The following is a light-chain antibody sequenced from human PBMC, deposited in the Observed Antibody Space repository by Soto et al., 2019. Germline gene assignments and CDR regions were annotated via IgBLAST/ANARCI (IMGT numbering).Light chain of an antibody. CDR3: CSYAGSSTFAYV. V-gene: IGLV2-23*03. CDR1: SSDVGSYNL. J-gene: IGLJ1*01. CDR2: EGS. Sequence: QSVLTQPASVSGSPGQSITISCTGTSSDVGSYNLVSWYQQHPGKAPKLMIYEGSKRPSGVSHRFSGSKSGNTASLTISGLQAEEEADYYCCSYAGSSTFAYVFGTGTKLTVL.